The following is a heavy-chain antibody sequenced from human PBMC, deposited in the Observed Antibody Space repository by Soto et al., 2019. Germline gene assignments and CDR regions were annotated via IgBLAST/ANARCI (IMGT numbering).Heavy chain of an antibody. J-gene: IGHJ4*02. D-gene: IGHD6-19*01. CDR3: AARPTCRSVSGLYYFDY. Sequence: EVQLLESGGGSVQPGGSLRLSCAASGFTFSSYAMSWVRQAPGKGLEWVSSLSGSGTSTYYTDSVKGRFTVSSDNSRNTTYLQMNRLRADDTALYYCAARPTCRSVSGLYYFDYWGQGTPVTVAS. CDR2: LSGSGTST. V-gene: IGHV3-23*01. CDR1: GFTFSSYA.